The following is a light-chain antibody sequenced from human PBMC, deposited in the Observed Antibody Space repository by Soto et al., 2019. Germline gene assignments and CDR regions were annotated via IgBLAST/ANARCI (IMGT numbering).Light chain of an antibody. V-gene: IGLV1-40*01. CDR3: QSYDSSLSGWEV. Sequence: QSVLTQPPSVSGAPGQRVTISCTGSSSNIGAGYDVNWYQQLPGTAPKLLIYGNSNRPSGVPDRFSGSKSDTSASLAITGLQAEDEAEYYCQSYDSSLSGWEVFGGGTKLTVL. CDR1: SSNIGAGYD. CDR2: GNS. J-gene: IGLJ2*01.